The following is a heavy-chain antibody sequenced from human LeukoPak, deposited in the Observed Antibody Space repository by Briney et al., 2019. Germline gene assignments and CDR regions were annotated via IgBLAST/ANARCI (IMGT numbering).Heavy chain of an antibody. V-gene: IGHV1-2*02. J-gene: IGHJ4*02. Sequence: GASVKVSCKASGYTXTGYYIHWVRQAPGQGLEWMGWTNPNSGGTNYAQKFQGRVTMTRDTSISTAYMELSRLTSDDTAVYYCARDAIVRDYSNSDYWGQGTLVTVSS. CDR3: ARDAIVRDYSNSDY. CDR2: TNPNSGGT. D-gene: IGHD4-11*01. CDR1: GYTXTGYY.